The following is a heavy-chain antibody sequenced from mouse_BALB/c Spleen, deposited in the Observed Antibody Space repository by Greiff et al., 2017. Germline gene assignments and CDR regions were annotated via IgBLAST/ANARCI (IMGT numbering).Heavy chain of an antibody. CDR1: GYSITSGYY. J-gene: IGHJ3*01. CDR3: ARVHDGYPAWFAY. D-gene: IGHD2-3*01. CDR2: ISYDGSN. Sequence: DVKLVESGPGLVKPSQSLSLTCSVTGYSITSGYYWNWIRQFPGNKLEWMGYISYDGSNNYNPSLKNRISITRDTSKNQFFLKLNSVTTEDTATYYCARVHDGYPAWFAYWGQGTLVTVSA. V-gene: IGHV3-6*02.